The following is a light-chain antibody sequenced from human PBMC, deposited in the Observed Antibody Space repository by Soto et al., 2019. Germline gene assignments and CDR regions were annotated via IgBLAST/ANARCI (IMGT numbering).Light chain of an antibody. J-gene: IGKJ5*01. Sequence: EIVMSQSPATLSVSPGEGATLSCRASQSVDRYLAWYQQKPGQAPRLLIYDASNRATGIPARFSGSGSGTDFTLTISSLEPEDFAVYYCHQRTNWPITFGRGTRLEIK. V-gene: IGKV3-11*01. CDR3: HQRTNWPIT. CDR2: DAS. CDR1: QSVDRY.